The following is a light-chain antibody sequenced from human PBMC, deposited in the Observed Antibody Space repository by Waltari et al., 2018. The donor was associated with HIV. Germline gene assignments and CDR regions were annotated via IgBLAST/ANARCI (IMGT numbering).Light chain of an antibody. CDR3: QQYGSSPRT. CDR1: QSVSSSY. CDR2: GAS. V-gene: IGKV3-20*01. J-gene: IGKJ1*01. Sequence: ELVLTQSPGSLSLSRGERATLSCRANQSVSSSYLTWYQQKPGQAPRVLIYGASSMATGIPDRFSGSGSGTDFTLTISRLEPEDFAVYYCQQYGSSPRTFGQGTKVEIK.